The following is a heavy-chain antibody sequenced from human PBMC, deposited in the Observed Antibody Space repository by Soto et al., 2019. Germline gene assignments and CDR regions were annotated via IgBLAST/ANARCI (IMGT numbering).Heavy chain of an antibody. V-gene: IGHV3-13*01. CDR3: ARDSGYDLTQPGMDV. CDR1: GFTFNNYD. Sequence: GGSLRLSCAASGFTFNNYDMHWVRQSTGKGLEWVAVIGAAGDTHYPGSVKGRFTISRENGKNSVYLQMNSLRAGDTAIYYCARDSGYDLTQPGMDVWGQGTTVTVSS. J-gene: IGHJ6*02. D-gene: IGHD5-12*01. CDR2: IGAAGDT.